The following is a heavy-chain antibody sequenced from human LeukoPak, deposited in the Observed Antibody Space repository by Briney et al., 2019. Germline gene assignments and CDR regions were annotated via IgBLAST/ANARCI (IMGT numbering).Heavy chain of an antibody. CDR1: GGSISSGSYY. D-gene: IGHD5-24*01. J-gene: IGHJ4*02. CDR2: IYYSGST. CDR3: ARDPGRRDGYNYYFDY. V-gene: IGHV4-39*07. Sequence: KPSETLSLTCTVSGGSISSGSYYWGWIRQPPGKGLEWIGSIYYSGSTYYNPSLKSRVTISVDTSKNQFSLKLSSVTAADTAVYYCARDPGRRDGYNYYFDYWGQGTLVTVSS.